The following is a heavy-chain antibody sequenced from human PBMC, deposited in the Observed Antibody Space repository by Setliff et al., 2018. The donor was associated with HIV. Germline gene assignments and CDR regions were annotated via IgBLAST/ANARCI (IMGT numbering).Heavy chain of an antibody. Sequence: ASVKVSCKSSGYTFTGYAISWVRQAPGQGLEWLGWISAYNGDTNYAQKVQGRVSMTIDTSTSTAYMELRSLRSDDMAVYYCARRGVFDAFDIWGQGTMVTVSS. CDR1: GYTFTGYA. CDR3: ARRGVFDAFDI. CDR2: ISAYNGDT. J-gene: IGHJ3*02. D-gene: IGHD6-13*01. V-gene: IGHV1-18*03.